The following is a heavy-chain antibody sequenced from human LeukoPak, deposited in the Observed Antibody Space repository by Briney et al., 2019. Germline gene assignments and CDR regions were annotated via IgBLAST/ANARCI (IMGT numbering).Heavy chain of an antibody. D-gene: IGHD6-13*01. CDR3: ARSYSSSWYFDY. Sequence: GGSLRLSCAASGFTFSGFDIHRVRQAPGKGLELVANIKQDRSEKYYVDSVKGRFTISRDNAKNSLYLQMNSLRAEDTAVYYCARSYSSSWYFDYWGQGTLVTVSS. CDR2: IKQDRSEK. J-gene: IGHJ4*02. V-gene: IGHV3-7*01. CDR1: GFTFSGFD.